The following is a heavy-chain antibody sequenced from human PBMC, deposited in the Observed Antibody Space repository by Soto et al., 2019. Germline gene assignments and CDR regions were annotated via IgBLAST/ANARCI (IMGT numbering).Heavy chain of an antibody. J-gene: IGHJ4*02. CDR3: ARVRGIAAAVYYFDY. D-gene: IGHD6-13*01. Sequence: ESGGGLVKPGGSLRLSCAASGFTFSSYSMNWVRQAPGKGLEWVSSISSSSSYIYYADSVKGRFTISRDNAKNSLYLQMNSLRAEDTAVYYCARVRGIAAAVYYFDYWGQGTLVTVSS. V-gene: IGHV3-21*01. CDR1: GFTFSSYS. CDR2: ISSSSSYI.